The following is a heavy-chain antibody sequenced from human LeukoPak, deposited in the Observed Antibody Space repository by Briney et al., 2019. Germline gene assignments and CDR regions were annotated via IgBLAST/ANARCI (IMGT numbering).Heavy chain of an antibody. CDR2: INPNSGGT. J-gene: IGHJ5*02. CDR3: ARDAEAGTIWFDP. D-gene: IGHD6-13*01. CDR1: GYTFTGYY. V-gene: IGHV1-2*02. Sequence: ASVKVSCTASGYTFTGYYMHWVRQAPGQGLEWMGWINPNSGGTNYAEKFQGRVTMTRDTSISTAYMELSRLRSDDTAVYYCARDAEAGTIWFDPWGQGTLVTVSS.